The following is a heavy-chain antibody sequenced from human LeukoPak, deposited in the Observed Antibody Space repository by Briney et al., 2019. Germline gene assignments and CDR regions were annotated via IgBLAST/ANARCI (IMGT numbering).Heavy chain of an antibody. CDR1: GFSISDYY. Sequence: PGGSLRLSCAASGFSISDYYMSWIRQAPGKGLEWVSYISGSRSYTEYSDSVKGRFTISRDDAKNSLYLQMNSLRADDTAVYYCARVSMGESIAVAEGQFDYWGQGTLVTVSS. V-gene: IGHV3-11*05. CDR2: ISGSRSYT. J-gene: IGHJ4*02. D-gene: IGHD6-19*01. CDR3: ARVSMGESIAVAEGQFDY.